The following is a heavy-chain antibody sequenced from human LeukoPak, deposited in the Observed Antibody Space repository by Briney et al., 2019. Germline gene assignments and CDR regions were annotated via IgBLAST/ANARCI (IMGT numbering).Heavy chain of an antibody. CDR2: ISGSGGST. CDR3: ARNDWRYFFDY. CDR1: GFTFSSYA. V-gene: IGHV3-23*01. J-gene: IGHJ4*02. Sequence: GGSLRLSCAASGFTFSSYAMSWVRQAPGKGLEWVSAISGSGGSTYYADSVKGRFTISRDNSKNTLYLQMNSLRAEDTALYYCARNDWRYFFDYWGQGTLVTVSS. D-gene: IGHD2-8*02.